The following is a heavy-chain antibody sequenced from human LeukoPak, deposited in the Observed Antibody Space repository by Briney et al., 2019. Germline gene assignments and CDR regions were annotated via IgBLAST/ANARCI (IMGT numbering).Heavy chain of an antibody. J-gene: IGHJ4*02. CDR1: GYTFNRYA. CDR2: ISVYNGNT. V-gene: IGHV1-18*01. Sequence: ASVKVSCKASGYTFNRYAISWVRQAPGQGLERMGWISVYNGNTNFAHNLEGRVTMTTDPSASTAYMELTSLRSDDTAVYYCARERSPRDYYDGSDYLFYFDYWGQGTLVTVSS. CDR3: ARERSPRDYYDGSDYLFYFDY. D-gene: IGHD3-22*01.